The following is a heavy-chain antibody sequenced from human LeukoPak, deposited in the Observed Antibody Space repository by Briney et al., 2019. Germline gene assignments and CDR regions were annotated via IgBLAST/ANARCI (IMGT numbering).Heavy chain of an antibody. CDR2: IYHSGST. J-gene: IGHJ6*02. CDR1: GGSFSGFY. Sequence: TSETLSLTCAVYGGSFSGFYWSWIRQPPGKGLEWIGYIYHSGSTYYNPSLKSRVTISVDTSKNQFSLKLSSVTAADTAVYYCAREDGEVRGVIIPNYYYYYGMDVWGQGTTVTVSS. D-gene: IGHD3-10*01. V-gene: IGHV4-34*01. CDR3: AREDGEVRGVIIPNYYYYYGMDV.